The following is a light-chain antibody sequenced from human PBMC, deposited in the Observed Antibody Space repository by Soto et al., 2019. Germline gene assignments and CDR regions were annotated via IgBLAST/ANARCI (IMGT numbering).Light chain of an antibody. CDR1: SGDVGDYKY. CDR2: DVG. CDR3: CSHAGTYTF. Sequence: QSVLTQPRSVSGSPGQSVTISCTGTSGDVGDYKYVSWYQQHPGRVPKLLIYDVGRRPSGVPERFSGSKSGNTASLTISGLQAEDEADYYCCSHAGTYTFFGGGTKLTVL. J-gene: IGLJ2*01. V-gene: IGLV2-11*01.